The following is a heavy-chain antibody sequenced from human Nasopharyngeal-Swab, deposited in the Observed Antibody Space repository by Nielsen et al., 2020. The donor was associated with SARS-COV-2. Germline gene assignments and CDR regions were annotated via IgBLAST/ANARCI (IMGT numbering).Heavy chain of an antibody. V-gene: IGHV3-30-3*01. CDR2: ISFGGDIY. Sequence: VRQAPGKGLEWVAMISFGGDIYYNAASVKGRFIISRDNSQNTVYLQMNSLTLEDTAVYYCARDWGSSDWYNWFDPWGQGTLVTVSS. J-gene: IGHJ5*02. D-gene: IGHD6-19*01. CDR3: ARDWGSSDWYNWFDP.